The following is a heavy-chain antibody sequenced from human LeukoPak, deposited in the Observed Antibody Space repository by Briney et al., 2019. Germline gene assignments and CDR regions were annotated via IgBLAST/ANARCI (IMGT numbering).Heavy chain of an antibody. CDR2: IWYDESNK. J-gene: IGHJ4*02. Sequence: GGSLRLSCAASGFSFSIYGMHWVRQAPGKGLEWVALIWYDESNKYYAESVKGRFTISRDNSKNTLYLQTNSLRAEDTAVYYCARDLRRFAAYYFDYWGQGTLVTVSS. CDR1: GFSFSIYG. D-gene: IGHD5/OR15-5a*01. CDR3: ARDLRRFAAYYFDY. V-gene: IGHV3-30*02.